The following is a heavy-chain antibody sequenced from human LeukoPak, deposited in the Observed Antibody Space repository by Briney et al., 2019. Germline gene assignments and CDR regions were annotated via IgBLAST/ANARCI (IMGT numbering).Heavy chain of an antibody. V-gene: IGHV3-30-3*01. J-gene: IGHJ6*02. CDR3: ARDLAVVVVAAKLHYYYYGMDV. Sequence: PGGSLRLSCAASGFTFSSYAMHWVRQAPGKELEWVAVISYDGSNKYYADSVKGRFTISRDNSKNTLYLQMNSLRAEDTAVYYCARDLAVVVVAAKLHYYYYGMDVWGQGTTVTVSS. CDR2: ISYDGSNK. D-gene: IGHD2-15*01. CDR1: GFTFSSYA.